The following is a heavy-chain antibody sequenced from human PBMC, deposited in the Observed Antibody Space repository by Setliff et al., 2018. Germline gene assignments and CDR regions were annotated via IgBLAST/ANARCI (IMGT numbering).Heavy chain of an antibody. V-gene: IGHV4-38-2*01. J-gene: IGHJ3*02. CDR1: GYSISSGYY. D-gene: IGHD2-2*01. Sequence: PSETLSLTCAVSGYSISSGYYWGWIRQPPGKGLEWIGSIYHSGSTYYNPSLKSRVTISVDTSKNQFSLKLSSVTAADTAVYYCARVARVVLSRNAFDIWGQGTMVTVSS. CDR3: ARVARVVLSRNAFDI. CDR2: IYHSGST.